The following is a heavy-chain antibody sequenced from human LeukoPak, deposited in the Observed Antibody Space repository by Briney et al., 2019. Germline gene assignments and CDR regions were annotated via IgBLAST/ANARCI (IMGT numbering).Heavy chain of an antibody. CDR1: GLTFNNYA. Sequence: GGSLRLSCAVSGLTFNNYAMSWVRQAPGKGLEWVSAISGSGGSTYYADSVKGRFTISRDNSKNTLYLQTNSLRAEDTAVYYCAKEVGANTIFGMVMSFDYWGQGTLVTVSS. CDR2: ISGSGGST. CDR3: AKEVGANTIFGMVMSFDY. V-gene: IGHV3-23*01. D-gene: IGHD3-3*01. J-gene: IGHJ4*02.